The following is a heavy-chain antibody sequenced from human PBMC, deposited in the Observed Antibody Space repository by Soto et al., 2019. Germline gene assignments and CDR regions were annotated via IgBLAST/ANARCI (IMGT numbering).Heavy chain of an antibody. CDR3: ARESPLYGGSTGHFDY. J-gene: IGHJ4*02. D-gene: IGHD3-10*01. Sequence: QVQLVQSGAEVKKPGSSVKVSCKAFGGTFSRHAISWVRQAPGQGLEWMGGIIPLFGTTTYAQKFQGRVTITAEISAYTVYMELNRLRSEDTAVYYCARESPLYGGSTGHFDYWGQGSLVTVSS. CDR2: IIPLFGTT. CDR1: GGTFSRHA. V-gene: IGHV1-69*06.